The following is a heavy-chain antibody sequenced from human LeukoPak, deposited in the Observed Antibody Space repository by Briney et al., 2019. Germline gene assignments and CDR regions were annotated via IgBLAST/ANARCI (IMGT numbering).Heavy chain of an antibody. CDR2: INSDSSHI. Sequence: PGGSLRLSCAASGFTFRSYAMSWVRLAPGKGLEWVSSINSDSSHIYYADSVKGRFTISRDNAKDSLYLQMNSLRAEDTAVYYCARGPIPDYWGQGTLVTVSS. CDR1: GFTFRSYA. CDR3: ARGPIPDY. D-gene: IGHD2-2*02. J-gene: IGHJ4*02. V-gene: IGHV3-21*01.